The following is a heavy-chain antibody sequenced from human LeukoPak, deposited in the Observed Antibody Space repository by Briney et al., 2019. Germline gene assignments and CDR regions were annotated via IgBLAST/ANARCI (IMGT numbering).Heavy chain of an antibody. J-gene: IGHJ4*02. V-gene: IGHV5-51*01. CDR1: GYSFTNYW. CDR3: ARALRTGQGDYVPVL. CDR2: IYPGDSET. Sequence: GESLKISCKGSGYSFTNYWIGWVRQMPGKGLEWMTIIYPGDSETRYSPSFQGQVTISADKSIGTMYLQWSSLKASDTAMYYCARALRTGQGDYVPVLWGQGTLVIVSS. D-gene: IGHD4-17*01.